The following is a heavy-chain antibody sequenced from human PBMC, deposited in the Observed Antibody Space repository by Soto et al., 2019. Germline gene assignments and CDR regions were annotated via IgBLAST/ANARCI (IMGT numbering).Heavy chain of an antibody. D-gene: IGHD2-21*01. Sequence: SETLSLTCTVSGGSISSYYWSWIRQPPGKGLEWIGYIYYSGSTNYNPALKSRVTISVDTSKNQFSLKVNSVTAADTAVYYCARRAVVAVTGSLDNWLDPWGQGILVTVSS. CDR2: IYYSGST. J-gene: IGHJ5*02. V-gene: IGHV4-59*01. CDR1: GGSISSYY. CDR3: ARRAVVAVTGSLDNWLDP.